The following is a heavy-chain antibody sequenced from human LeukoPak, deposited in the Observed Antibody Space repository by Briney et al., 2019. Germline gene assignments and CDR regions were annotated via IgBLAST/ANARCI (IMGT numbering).Heavy chain of an antibody. D-gene: IGHD2/OR15-2a*01. Sequence: SGGSLRLSCAASGFTFSSYAMHWVRQAPGKGLEWVAVISYDGSNKYYADSVKGRFTISRDNSKNTLYLQMNGLRAEDTAVYYCARDTSPEIVTVGYDAFDIWGQGTMVTVSS. V-gene: IGHV3-30-3*01. CDR2: ISYDGSNK. J-gene: IGHJ3*02. CDR3: ARDTSPEIVTVGYDAFDI. CDR1: GFTFSSYA.